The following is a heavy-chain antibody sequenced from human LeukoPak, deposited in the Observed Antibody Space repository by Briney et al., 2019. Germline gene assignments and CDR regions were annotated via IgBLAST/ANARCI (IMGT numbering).Heavy chain of an antibody. CDR3: ARHLQYCSSTSCYAGRFDY. CDR2: INHSGST. V-gene: IGHV4-34*01. Sequence: PSETLSLTCAVYGGSFSGYYWSWIRQPPGKGLEWIGEINHSGSTNYNPSLKSRVTISVDTSKNQFSLKLSSVTAADTAVYYCARHLQYCSSTSCYAGRFDYWGQGTLVTVSS. CDR1: GGSFSGYY. D-gene: IGHD2-2*01. J-gene: IGHJ4*02.